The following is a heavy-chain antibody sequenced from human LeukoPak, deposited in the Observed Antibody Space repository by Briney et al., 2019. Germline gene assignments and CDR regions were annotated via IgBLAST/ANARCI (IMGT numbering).Heavy chain of an antibody. V-gene: IGHV3-21*01. J-gene: IGHJ3*02. D-gene: IGHD3-22*01. CDR2: ISRGSSRYI. CDR3: VRHRDSSGDAFDI. Sequence: GGSLRLSCGASGFTFNSYSMNWVRQAPGKGLEWVSSISRGSSRYIYYADSVKGRFTISRDNAKNSLYLQMNSLRAEDTAVYYCVRHRDSSGDAFDIWGQGTMVTVSS. CDR1: GFTFNSYS.